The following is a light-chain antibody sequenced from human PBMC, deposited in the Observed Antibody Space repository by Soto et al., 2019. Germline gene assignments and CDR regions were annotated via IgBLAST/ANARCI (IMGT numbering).Light chain of an antibody. Sequence: DIQMTQSPSTLSASVGDRVTITCRASQSISNWLAWYQQKPGKAPKLLIYKASSLESGVPSRFSGSRSGTEFTLPISSLQPDDFGIYYCQQYNSLWTFGQGTKVEVK. CDR2: KAS. CDR1: QSISNW. CDR3: QQYNSLWT. V-gene: IGKV1-5*03. J-gene: IGKJ1*01.